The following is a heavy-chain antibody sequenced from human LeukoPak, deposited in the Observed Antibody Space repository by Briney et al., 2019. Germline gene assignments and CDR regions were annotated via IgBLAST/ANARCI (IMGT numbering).Heavy chain of an antibody. CDR3: ARDVWLGPSIEY. J-gene: IGHJ4*02. CDR2: ISGSGSTI. Sequence: GESLRLSCAASGFTFNDYFMAWIRQAPGKGLEWISYISGSGSTIFYADSVKGRFTVSRDNAKNSVYLQMNSLRAEDTAVYYCARDVWLGPSIEYWGQGTPVTVSS. D-gene: IGHD6-19*01. V-gene: IGHV3-11*01. CDR1: GFTFNDYF.